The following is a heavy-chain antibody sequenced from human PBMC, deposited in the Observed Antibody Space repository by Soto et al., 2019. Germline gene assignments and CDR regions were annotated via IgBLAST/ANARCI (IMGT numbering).Heavy chain of an antibody. V-gene: IGHV4-61*01. CDR1: GGSISSDSYY. CDR3: ARDVKYGATWFSGFGF. Sequence: SETLSLTCNVSGGSISSDSYYWSWIRQPPGKGLEWIGYTYYSGSTTYNPSLKSRVSISVDTSKNQFSLKLTSVTAADTAVHYCARDVKYGATWFSGFGFWGQGTLVTVSS. D-gene: IGHD3-10*01. J-gene: IGHJ4*02. CDR2: TYYSGST.